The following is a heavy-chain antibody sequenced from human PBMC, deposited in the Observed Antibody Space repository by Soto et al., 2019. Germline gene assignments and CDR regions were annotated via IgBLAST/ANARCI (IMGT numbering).Heavy chain of an antibody. CDR2: IYYSGIT. D-gene: IGHD5-12*01. Sequence: PSETLSLTCTVSGGSIRSGGYYWSWIRQHPGKGLEWIGYIYYSGITYYNPSLKSRVTISVDTSKNQFSLNLNSVTAADTAVYYCARDLGGYDGPDWGQGTLVTVSS. J-gene: IGHJ4*02. CDR1: GGSIRSGGYY. V-gene: IGHV4-31*03. CDR3: ARDLGGYDGPD.